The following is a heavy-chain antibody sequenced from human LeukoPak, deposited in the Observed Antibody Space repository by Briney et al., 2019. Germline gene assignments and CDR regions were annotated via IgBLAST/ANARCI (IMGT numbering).Heavy chain of an antibody. CDR1: AGSISSYY. CDR3: ARGLFDWRSPDDY. D-gene: IGHD3-9*01. J-gene: IGHJ4*02. CDR2: IYTSGST. V-gene: IGHV4-4*07. Sequence: PSETMSLTSTVSAGSISSYYWSCNRQPAGDGLEWIGRIYTSGSTNYTTSLKSRVTMSVDTSKNQFSLKLSSVTAADTAVYYCARGLFDWRSPDDYWGQGTLVTVSS.